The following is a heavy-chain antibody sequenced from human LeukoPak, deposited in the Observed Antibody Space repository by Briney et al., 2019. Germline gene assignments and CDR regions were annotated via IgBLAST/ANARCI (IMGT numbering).Heavy chain of an antibody. V-gene: IGHV1-18*01. J-gene: IGHJ4*02. CDR2: ISAYNGNT. CDR3: ARYRADIVVVPAATDFDY. D-gene: IGHD2-2*01. Sequence: ASVKVSCKASGYTSTSYGISWVRQAPGQGLEWMGWISAYNGNTNYAQKLQGRVTMTTDTSTSTAYMELRSLRSDDTAVYYCARYRADIVVVPAATDFDYWGQGTLVTVSS. CDR1: GYTSTSYG.